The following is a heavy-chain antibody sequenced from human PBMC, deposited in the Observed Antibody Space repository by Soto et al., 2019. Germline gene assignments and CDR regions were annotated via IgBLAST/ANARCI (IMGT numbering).Heavy chain of an antibody. CDR2: TYYRSRWYT. CDR3: ARASEVYAIETFGD. D-gene: IGHD2-8*01. CDR1: GDGIYTNTLA. J-gene: IGHJ4*02. V-gene: IGHV6-1*01. Sequence: HTLSRTCDISGDGIYTNTLARNLIRQSPSRGLEWLGRTYYRSRWYTDYATFISGRITINSDTSRNQISLQLTSVTPEDTDVYYCARASEVYAIETFGDWGGGTLVT.